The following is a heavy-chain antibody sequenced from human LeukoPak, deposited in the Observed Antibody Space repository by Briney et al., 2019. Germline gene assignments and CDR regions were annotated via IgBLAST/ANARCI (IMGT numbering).Heavy chain of an antibody. CDR3: AKEWELVTYYFYYMDV. J-gene: IGHJ6*03. CDR2: IRYDGSNE. CDR1: GFTFNNYG. D-gene: IGHD1-26*01. V-gene: IGHV3-30*02. Sequence: GGSLRLSCAASGFTFNNYGMHWVRQAPGKGLEWVAFIRYDGSNEYYADSVRGRFTISRDNSKDTLYLQMNSLRAEDTAVYYCAKEWELVTYYFYYMDVWGKGTTVTVSS.